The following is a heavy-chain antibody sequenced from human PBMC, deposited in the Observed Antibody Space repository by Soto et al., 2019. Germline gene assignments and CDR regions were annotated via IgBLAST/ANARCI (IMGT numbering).Heavy chain of an antibody. CDR1: GGFVNSGGSY. Sequence: PSETLSLTCTVSGGFVNSGGSYWSWIRQHPAKGLEWIGFVYNSGNTYYNPSLQSRVTMSVDASKNQFSLQLSSVTAADTAVYYCERDSVPLLGANSFDIWGRGPVVTVSS. CDR3: ERDSVPLLGANSFDI. J-gene: IGHJ3*02. D-gene: IGHD2-21*01. CDR2: VYNSGNT. V-gene: IGHV4-31*03.